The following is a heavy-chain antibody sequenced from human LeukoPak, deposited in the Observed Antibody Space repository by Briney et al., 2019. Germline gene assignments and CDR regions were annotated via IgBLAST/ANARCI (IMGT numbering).Heavy chain of an antibody. D-gene: IGHD3-3*01. J-gene: IGHJ6*02. V-gene: IGHV4-59*01. CDR2: IYYSGST. Sequence: SETLSLTCTVSGGSISSYYWSWIRQPPGKGLEWIGYIYYSGSTNYNPSLKSRVTISVDTSKNQFSLKLSSVTAADTAVYYYARGARFLEWFAPPKSYYYYGMDVWGQGTTVTVSS. CDR3: ARGARFLEWFAPPKSYYYYGMDV. CDR1: GGSISSYY.